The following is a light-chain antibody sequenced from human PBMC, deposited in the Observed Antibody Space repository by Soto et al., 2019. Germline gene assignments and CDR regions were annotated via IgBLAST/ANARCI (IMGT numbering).Light chain of an antibody. Sequence: EIVLTQSPGTLSVSPGERATLSCTASQSLRSNFLAWYQQKPGQAPRLLIYDASSRAAGIPDRFSGSGSGTDFTLTISSLEPEDFAVYYCHQRQYWPPITFGQGTRLEIK. J-gene: IGKJ5*01. CDR3: HQRQYWPPIT. CDR1: QSLRSNF. CDR2: DAS. V-gene: IGKV3D-20*02.